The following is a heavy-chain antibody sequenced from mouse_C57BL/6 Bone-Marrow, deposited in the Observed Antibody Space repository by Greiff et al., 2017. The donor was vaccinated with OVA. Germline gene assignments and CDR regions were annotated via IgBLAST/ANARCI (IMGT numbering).Heavy chain of an antibody. CDR1: GYTFTDYN. Sequence: EVQLQQSGPELVKPGASVKMSCKASGYTFTDYNMHWVKQSHGKSLEWIGYINPNNGGTSYNQKFKGKATLTVNKSSSTAYMELRSLTSEDSAVYYCAREGISYGSSYSWFAYWGQGTLVTVSA. J-gene: IGHJ3*01. CDR3: AREGISYGSSYSWFAY. D-gene: IGHD1-1*01. V-gene: IGHV1-22*01. CDR2: INPNNGGT.